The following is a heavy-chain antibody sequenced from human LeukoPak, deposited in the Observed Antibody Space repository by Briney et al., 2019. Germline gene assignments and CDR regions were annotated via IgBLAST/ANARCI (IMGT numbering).Heavy chain of an antibody. D-gene: IGHD2/OR15-2a*01. CDR1: GFTFSNYA. CDR3: ARSRAFDY. CDR2: IKPDGSNK. Sequence: GGSLRLSCAASGFTFSNYAMSWVRQAPGKGLEWVALIKPDGSNKYYADSVKGRFTISRDNSKNTLHLQMNSLRAEDTAVYYCARSRAFDYWGQGTLVTVSS. J-gene: IGHJ4*02. V-gene: IGHV3-30*03.